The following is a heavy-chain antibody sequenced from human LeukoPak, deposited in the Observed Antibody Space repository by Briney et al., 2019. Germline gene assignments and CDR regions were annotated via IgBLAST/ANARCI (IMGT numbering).Heavy chain of an antibody. J-gene: IGHJ4*02. CDR3: AKDICGGSCYNFDY. CDR1: GFTFSSYG. V-gene: IGHV3-30*18. CDR2: ISYDGSNK. Sequence: GGSLRLSCAASGFTFSSYGMHWVRQAPGKGLEWVAVISYDGSNKYYADSVKGRFTISRDNSKNTLYLQMNSLRAEDTAVYYCAKDICGGSCYNFDYWGQGTLVTVFS. D-gene: IGHD2-15*01.